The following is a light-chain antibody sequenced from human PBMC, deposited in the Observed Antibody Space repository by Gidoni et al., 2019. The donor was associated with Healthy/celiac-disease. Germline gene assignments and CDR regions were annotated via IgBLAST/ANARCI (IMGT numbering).Light chain of an antibody. J-gene: IGKJ2*01. Sequence: DMVMPQSPLSLPVTPGEPASISCRCSQSLLHSNGYNYLDWYLQKPGQSPQLLIYLGSNRASGVPDRFSGSGSGTDFTLKISRVEAEDVGVYYCMQALQTPYTFGQGTKLEIK. CDR2: LGS. CDR3: MQALQTPYT. CDR1: QSLLHSNGYNY. V-gene: IGKV2-28*01.